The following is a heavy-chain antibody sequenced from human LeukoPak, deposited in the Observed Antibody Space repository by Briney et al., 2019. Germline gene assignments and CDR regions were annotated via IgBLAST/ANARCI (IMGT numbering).Heavy chain of an antibody. J-gene: IGHJ4*02. CDR3: AREWEQD. V-gene: IGHV3-53*01. Sequence: PGGSLRLSCAASGFTVSSNYMSWVRQAPGKGLEWVSVIYSGGRTYYADSVKGRFTNSRDNSMNTLYLQMNSLRAEDTAVYYCAREWEQDWGQGPLVTVSS. CDR2: IYSGGRT. CDR1: GFTVSSNY. D-gene: IGHD1/OR15-1a*01.